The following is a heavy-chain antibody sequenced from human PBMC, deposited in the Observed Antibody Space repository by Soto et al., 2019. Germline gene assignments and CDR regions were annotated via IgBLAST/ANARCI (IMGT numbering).Heavy chain of an antibody. CDR2: ISYDGSNK. CDR1: GFTFSSYG. D-gene: IGHD7-27*01. Sequence: QVQLVESGGGVVQPGRSLRLSCAASGFTFSSYGMHWVRQAPGKGLEWVALISYDGSNKYYADSVKGRFTISRDNSKNTLYLQMNSLGTEDTAVYYCAKDLGHGGRGAFDIWGQGTMVTVSS. J-gene: IGHJ3*02. CDR3: AKDLGHGGRGAFDI. V-gene: IGHV3-30*18.